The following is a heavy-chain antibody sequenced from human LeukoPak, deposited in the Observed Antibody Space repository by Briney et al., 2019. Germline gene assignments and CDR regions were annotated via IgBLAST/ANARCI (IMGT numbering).Heavy chain of an antibody. J-gene: IGHJ4*02. CDR3: SRVLHNRNYDGSTYYGY. CDR1: GFTFSRYS. D-gene: IGHD3-22*01. CDR2: VNSDGSGT. V-gene: IGHV3-74*01. Sequence: PGGSLRLSCAASGFTFSRYSMHWVRQAPGKGLVWVSHVNSDGSGTDYADSVKGGFIISRDNSKNTLYLQMNSLRAEDTAVYYCSRVLHNRNYDGSTYYGYWGQGTLVTVSS.